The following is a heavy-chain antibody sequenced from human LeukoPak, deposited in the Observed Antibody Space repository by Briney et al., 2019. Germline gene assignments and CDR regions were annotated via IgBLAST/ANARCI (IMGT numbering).Heavy chain of an antibody. CDR2: IYTSGST. J-gene: IGHJ4*02. D-gene: IGHD6-13*01. CDR1: GGSISSNY. CDR3: ARDSYSSSPRFDY. Sequence: PSETLSLTCTVSGGSISSNYWSWIWQPAGKGQEWIGRIYTSGSTNYNPSLKSRVTMSVATSKNQFSLKLSSVTAADTAVYYCARDSYSSSPRFDYWGQGTLVTVSS. V-gene: IGHV4-4*07.